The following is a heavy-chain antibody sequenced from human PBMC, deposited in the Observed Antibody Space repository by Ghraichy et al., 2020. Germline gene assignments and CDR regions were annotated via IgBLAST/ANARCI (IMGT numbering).Heavy chain of an antibody. CDR3: SRNPRPIVGTTLHAVDM. D-gene: IGHD1-26*01. Sequence: SETLSLTCTVSGGSISSYFWSWIRRPPGKGLEWIGYIYYSGSTNYNPSLNSRVTISIDTSKNQFSLRLNSVTATDTAVYYCSRNPRPIVGTTLHAVDMWGQGTMGTVSS. V-gene: IGHV4-59*08. J-gene: IGHJ3*02. CDR1: GGSISSYF. CDR2: IYYSGST.